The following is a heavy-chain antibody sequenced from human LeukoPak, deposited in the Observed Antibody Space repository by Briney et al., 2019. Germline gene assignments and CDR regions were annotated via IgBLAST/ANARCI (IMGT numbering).Heavy chain of an antibody. CDR1: GYTFTTYG. V-gene: IGHV1-18*01. Sequence: GASVKVSCKASGYTFTTYGITWVRQAPGQGLEWMGWVSAYSGDTDYAQSLQGRVTMTTDTSTSTAYIELTTLRSDDTAVYYCARDPGYSSSWEGVWFDPWGQGTLVTVSS. J-gene: IGHJ5*02. CDR2: VSAYSGDT. D-gene: IGHD6-13*01. CDR3: ARDPGYSSSWEGVWFDP.